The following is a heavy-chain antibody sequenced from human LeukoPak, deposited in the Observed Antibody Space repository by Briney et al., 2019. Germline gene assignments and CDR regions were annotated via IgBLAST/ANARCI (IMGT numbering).Heavy chain of an antibody. V-gene: IGHV4-59*08. Sequence: SETLYLTCTVSGGSISISYWSWIRQPPGKGLEWIGYIYYDGNTNYNPSLKSRVTISVDTSKNQVSLKLSSVTAADTAVYYCARGNDYWGQGALVTVSS. CDR1: GGSISISY. J-gene: IGHJ4*02. CDR2: IYYDGNT. CDR3: ARGNDY.